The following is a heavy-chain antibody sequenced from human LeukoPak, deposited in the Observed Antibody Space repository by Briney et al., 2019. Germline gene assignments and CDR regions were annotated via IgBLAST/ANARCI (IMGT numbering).Heavy chain of an antibody. D-gene: IGHD2-21*02. V-gene: IGHV3-53*01. CDR3: ARDREVVTAKAQMDV. J-gene: IGHJ6*04. Sequence: PGGSLRLSCAVSGVSVSTNHMSWGRQAPGKRLEWVSVIYNDGNTYYTDSVKGRFTISRDNSKNTVFLQMNSLRAEDTAVYYCARDREVVTAKAQMDVWGKGTTVTVSS. CDR2: IYNDGNT. CDR1: GVSVSTNH.